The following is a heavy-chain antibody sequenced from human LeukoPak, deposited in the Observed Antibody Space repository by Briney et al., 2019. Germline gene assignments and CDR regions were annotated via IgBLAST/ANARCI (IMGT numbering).Heavy chain of an antibody. Sequence: GGSLRLSCVASGFSFGKYWMSWVRQAPGKGLEWVANIKLDGSEKNYVDSVKGRFTISRDNAKNSLYLQMNSLRAEDTAVYYCARREELAGQSSFDYWGQGTLVTVSS. CDR2: IKLDGSEK. V-gene: IGHV3-7*01. CDR3: ARREELAGQSSFDY. J-gene: IGHJ4*02. D-gene: IGHD3-3*02. CDR1: GFSFGKYW.